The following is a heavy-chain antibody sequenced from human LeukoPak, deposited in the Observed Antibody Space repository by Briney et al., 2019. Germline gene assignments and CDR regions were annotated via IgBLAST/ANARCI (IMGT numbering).Heavy chain of an antibody. D-gene: IGHD3-22*01. CDR3: ARSYYYDGSGWGDY. CDR1: GFIFSSYA. CDR2: ITGSGGGT. J-gene: IGHJ4*02. V-gene: IGHV3-23*01. Sequence: GGSLRLSCAASGFIFSSYAMSWVRQAPGKGLEWVSGITGSGGGTYVDSVKGRFTISRDDSKNTLYLQMNSLRVEDTAVYYCARSYYYDGSGWGDYWGQGTLVTVSS.